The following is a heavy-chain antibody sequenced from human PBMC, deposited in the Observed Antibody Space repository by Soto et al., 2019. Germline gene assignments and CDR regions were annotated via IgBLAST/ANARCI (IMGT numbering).Heavy chain of an antibody. CDR1: GGSFSGYY. V-gene: IGHV4-34*01. CDR3: ARGLGSSSWYYYYYYGMDV. Sequence: KTSETLSLTCAVYGGSFSGYYWSWIRQPPGKGLEWIGEINHSGSTNYNPSLKSRVTISVDTSKNQFSLKLSSVTAADTAVYYCARGLGSSSWYYYYYYGMDVWGQGTTVTVSS. CDR2: INHSGST. J-gene: IGHJ6*02. D-gene: IGHD6-13*01.